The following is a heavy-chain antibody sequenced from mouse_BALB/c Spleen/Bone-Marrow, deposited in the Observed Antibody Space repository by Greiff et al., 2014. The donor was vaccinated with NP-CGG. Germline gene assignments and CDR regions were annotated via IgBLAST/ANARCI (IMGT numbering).Heavy chain of an antibody. CDR3: TNGYDYYAMDY. CDR2: IYPGNSDT. V-gene: IGHV1-5*01. Sequence: VQLQQSGTVLARPGASVKMSCKASGYSFTSYWMHWVKQRPGQGLEWIGAIYPGNSDTSYNQKFKGKAKLTAVTSASTAYMELRSLTNEDAAVYYCTNGYDYYAMDYWGQGTSVTVSS. CDR1: GYSFTSYW. D-gene: IGHD2-2*01. J-gene: IGHJ4*01.